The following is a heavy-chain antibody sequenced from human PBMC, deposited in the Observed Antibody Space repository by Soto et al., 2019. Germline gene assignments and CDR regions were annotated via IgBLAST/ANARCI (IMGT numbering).Heavy chain of an antibody. Sequence: QITLKESGPTLVKPTQTLTLTCTFSGFSLSTSGVGVGWIRQPPGKALEWLARIYWDDDKRDSPSLKSRLTITKDTSKNQVVLTMTNMDPVDTATYYCAHSLIPNWGSRGAFDYWGQGTLVTVSS. CDR1: GFSLSTSGVG. CDR2: IYWDDDK. V-gene: IGHV2-5*02. J-gene: IGHJ4*02. D-gene: IGHD7-27*01. CDR3: AHSLIPNWGSRGAFDY.